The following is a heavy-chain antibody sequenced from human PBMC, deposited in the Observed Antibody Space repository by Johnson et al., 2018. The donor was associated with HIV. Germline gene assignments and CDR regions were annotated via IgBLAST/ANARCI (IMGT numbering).Heavy chain of an antibody. CDR1: GFSFSDYY. CDR3: ARREVVFGSYDNWDAFDI. Sequence: QVLLLESGGGLVKPGGSLRLSCAASGFSFSDYYMSWIRQAPGKGLEWLSHISSSGSIIYYADSVKGRFTISRDNDKNSLFLQMNSLRTEDTGVYYCARREVVFGSYDNWDAFDIWGQGTMVTVSS. CDR2: ISSSGSII. V-gene: IGHV3-11*04. J-gene: IGHJ3*02. D-gene: IGHD1-1*01.